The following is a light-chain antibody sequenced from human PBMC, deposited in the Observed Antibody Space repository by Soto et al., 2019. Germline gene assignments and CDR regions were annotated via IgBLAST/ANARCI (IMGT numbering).Light chain of an antibody. Sequence: DIQLTQSPSFLSASVGDRVTITCRASQGISSYLAWYQQKPGKAPKLLIYAASTLQSVVPSRFSGSGSGTEFNLTISSLQPEDFATYYCQQRNSYPYTFGQGTKLEIK. CDR2: AAS. J-gene: IGKJ2*01. CDR1: QGISSY. CDR3: QQRNSYPYT. V-gene: IGKV1-9*01.